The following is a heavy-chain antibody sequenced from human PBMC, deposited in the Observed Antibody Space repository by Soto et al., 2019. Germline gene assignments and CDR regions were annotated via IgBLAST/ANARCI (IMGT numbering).Heavy chain of an antibody. V-gene: IGHV1-46*01. Sequence: ASVKVSCKXSGYTFTNYYMHWVRQAPGQGLEWMGIIYPSGGSTRNAQKFQGRVTMTRDTSTSTVYMELSSLRSEDTAVYYCARDFSGPMDYWGRGTLVTVSP. D-gene: IGHD3-10*01. CDR2: IYPSGGST. CDR1: GYTFTNYY. J-gene: IGHJ4*02. CDR3: ARDFSGPMDY.